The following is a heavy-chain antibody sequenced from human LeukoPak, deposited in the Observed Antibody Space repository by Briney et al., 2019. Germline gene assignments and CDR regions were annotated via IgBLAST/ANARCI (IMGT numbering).Heavy chain of an antibody. Sequence: PGGSLRLSCAASGFTFSSYETNWVRQAPGKGLEWVSYISSSGSTIYYADSVKGRFTISRDNAKNSLYLQMNSLRAEDTAVYYCARGAGYSSGWYPGWFDPWGQGTLVTVSS. V-gene: IGHV3-48*03. J-gene: IGHJ5*02. CDR3: ARGAGYSSGWYPGWFDP. D-gene: IGHD6-19*01. CDR2: ISSSGSTI. CDR1: GFTFSSYE.